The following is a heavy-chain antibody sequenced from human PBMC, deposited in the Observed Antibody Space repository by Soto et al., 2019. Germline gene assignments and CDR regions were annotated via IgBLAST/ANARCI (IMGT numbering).Heavy chain of an antibody. J-gene: IGHJ4*02. Sequence: SVKVSCKASGGTFSSYAISWVRQAPGQGLEWMGGIIPIFGTANYAQKFQGRVTITADESTSTAYMELSSLRSEDTAVYYCASVLWSGYYRFDYWGQGTLVTVSS. D-gene: IGHD3-3*01. CDR2: IIPIFGTA. V-gene: IGHV1-69*13. CDR1: GGTFSSYA. CDR3: ASVLWSGYYRFDY.